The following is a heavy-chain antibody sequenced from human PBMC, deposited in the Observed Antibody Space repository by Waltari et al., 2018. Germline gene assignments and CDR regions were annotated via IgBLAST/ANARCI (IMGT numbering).Heavy chain of an antibody. Sequence: QVQLQQWGAGLLKPSETLSLTCAVYGGSFSGYYWRWIRQPPGKGLEWIGEINHSGSTNYNPSLKSRVTISVDTSKNQFSLKLSSVTAADTAVYYCATRGDYDYVWGSYRSEWFDPWGQGTLVTVSS. D-gene: IGHD3-16*02. J-gene: IGHJ5*02. CDR1: GGSFSGYY. CDR2: INHSGST. CDR3: ATRGDYDYVWGSYRSEWFDP. V-gene: IGHV4-34*01.